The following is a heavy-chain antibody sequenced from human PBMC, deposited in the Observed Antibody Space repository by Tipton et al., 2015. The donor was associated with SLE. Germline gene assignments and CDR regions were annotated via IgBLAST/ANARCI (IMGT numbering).Heavy chain of an antibody. CDR2: IGHLYYGGST. D-gene: IGHD2-2*01. J-gene: IGHJ4*02. CDR3: ATSPLTL. CDR1: GGSISSHY. Sequence: TLSLTCTVSGGSISSHYWSWIRQPPGKGLDWIGYIGHLYYGGSTNYNPSLESRVSISVDMSKNQFSLKLTSVTAADTAVYYCATSPLTLWGQGTLVTVSS. V-gene: IGHV4-59*11.